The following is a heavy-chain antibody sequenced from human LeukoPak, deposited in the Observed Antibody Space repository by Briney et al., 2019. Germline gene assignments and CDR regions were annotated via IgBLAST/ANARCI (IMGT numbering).Heavy chain of an antibody. V-gene: IGHV3-33*01. CDR2: IWYDGSNK. J-gene: IGHJ6*02. D-gene: IGHD3-9*01. CDR3: ARHYDILTGPRPYGMDV. CDR1: GFTFSSYG. Sequence: QPGGSLRLSCAASGFTFSSYGMHWVRQAPGKGLEWVAVIWYDGSNKYYADSVKGRFTISRDNSKNTLYLQMNSLRAEDTAVYYCARHYDILTGPRPYGMDVWGQGTTVTVSS.